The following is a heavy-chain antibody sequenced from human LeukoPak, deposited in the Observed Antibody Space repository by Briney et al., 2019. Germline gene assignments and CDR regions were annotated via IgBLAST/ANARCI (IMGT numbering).Heavy chain of an antibody. V-gene: IGHV4-30-2*01. CDR1: GGPISSGGYS. Sequence: PSETLSLTCAVSGGPISSGGYSWSWIRQPPGKGLEWIGYIYHSGSTYYNPSLKSRVTISVDRSKNRFSPKLSSVTAADTAVYYCAREVLDYYGSGSYSYYLDYWGQGTLVTVSS. CDR2: IYHSGST. D-gene: IGHD3-10*01. J-gene: IGHJ4*02. CDR3: AREVLDYYGSGSYSYYLDY.